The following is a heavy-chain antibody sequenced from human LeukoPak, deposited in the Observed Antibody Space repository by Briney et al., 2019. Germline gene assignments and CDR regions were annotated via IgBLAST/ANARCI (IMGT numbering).Heavy chain of an antibody. J-gene: IGHJ4*02. CDR1: GFIVSSNY. Sequence: GGSLRLSCAASGFIVSSNYISWVRQAPGTGLEWVSTIYSGGSTYYADSVKGRFTISRDNSKNTVYLQMNSLRAEDTAVYFCARDGLYSYGIDDWGQGTRVTVSS. CDR2: IYSGGST. V-gene: IGHV3-66*01. D-gene: IGHD5-18*01. CDR3: ARDGLYSYGIDD.